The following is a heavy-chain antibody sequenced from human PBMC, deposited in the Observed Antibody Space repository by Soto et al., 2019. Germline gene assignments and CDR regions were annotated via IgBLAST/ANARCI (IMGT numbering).Heavy chain of an antibody. V-gene: IGHV1-69*04. CDR2: IIPINGIA. D-gene: IGHD6-19*01. CDR1: GYTFTSYG. Sequence: SVKVSCKASGYTFTSYGISWVRQAPGQGLEWMGRIIPINGIANYAQKFQGRVTITADKSTSTAYMELSSLRSEDTAVYYCARLAVAGPNWFDPWGQGTLVTVSS. J-gene: IGHJ5*02. CDR3: ARLAVAGPNWFDP.